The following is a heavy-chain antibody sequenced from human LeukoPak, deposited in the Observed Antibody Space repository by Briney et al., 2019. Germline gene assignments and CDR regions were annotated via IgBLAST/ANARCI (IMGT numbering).Heavy chain of an antibody. Sequence: SETLSLTCAVYGGSFSAYYWSWIRQPPGKGLEWIGEINHSGSTNYNPSLKSRVTISVDTSKNQFSLKLSSVTAADTAVYYCARAPMKEDAFDIWGQGTMVTVSS. CDR2: INHSGST. CDR3: ARAPMKEDAFDI. CDR1: GGSFSAYY. D-gene: IGHD3-22*01. J-gene: IGHJ3*02. V-gene: IGHV4-34*01.